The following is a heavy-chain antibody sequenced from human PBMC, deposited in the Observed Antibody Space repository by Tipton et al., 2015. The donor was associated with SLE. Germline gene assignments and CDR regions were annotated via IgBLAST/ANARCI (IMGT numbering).Heavy chain of an antibody. J-gene: IGHJ2*01. CDR3: VRLGCVWDGTRCYGGIYFDL. Sequence: GLVKPSQTLSLTCAISGDSVSTNSAAWTWIRQSPSRGLEWLGRTYYRSKWYSDYAVSVKSRITINPDTSKNQFSLQLNSVTPEDTAVYYCVRLGCVWDGTRCYGGIYFDLWGRGTLVTVSS. CDR2: TYYRSKWYS. V-gene: IGHV6-1*01. CDR1: GDSVSTNSAA. D-gene: IGHD2-2*01.